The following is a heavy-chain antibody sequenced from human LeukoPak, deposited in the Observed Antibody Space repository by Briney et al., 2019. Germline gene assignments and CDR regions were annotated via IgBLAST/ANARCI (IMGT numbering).Heavy chain of an antibody. Sequence: ASVKVSCKASGYTFTAYYMHWVRQAPGRGLEWVGWINPNSGDTNYAQKFQGRVSLTRDTSISTAYMELSRLTSDDTAVYYCARDHNWGPDYWGQGTLVSVSS. CDR3: ARDHNWGPDY. CDR1: GYTFTAYY. D-gene: IGHD7-27*01. CDR2: INPNSGDT. J-gene: IGHJ4*02. V-gene: IGHV1-2*02.